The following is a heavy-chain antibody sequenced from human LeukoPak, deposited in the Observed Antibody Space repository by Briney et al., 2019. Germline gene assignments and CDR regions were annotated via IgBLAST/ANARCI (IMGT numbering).Heavy chain of an antibody. CDR1: GFTFSSYW. CDR3: ARDPQTQYSGDYAPPFFDY. CDR2: IKQDGSEK. V-gene: IGHV3-7*01. J-gene: IGHJ4*02. D-gene: IGHD4-17*01. Sequence: GGSLRLSCAASGFTFSSYWMSWVRQAPGKGLEWVANIKQDGSEKYYVDSVKGRFTISRDNAKNSLYLQMNSLRAEDTAVYYCARDPQTQYSGDYAPPFFDYWGQGTLVTVSS.